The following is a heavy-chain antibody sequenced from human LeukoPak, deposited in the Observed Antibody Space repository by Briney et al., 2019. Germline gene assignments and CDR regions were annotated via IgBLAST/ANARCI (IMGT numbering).Heavy chain of an antibody. CDR3: AREAKGYSYGSYYFDY. V-gene: IGHV3-53*01. Sequence: GGSLRLSCAASGFTFSSYWMSWVRQAPGKGLEWVSVIYSGGSTYYADSVKGRFTISRDNSKNTLYPQMNSLRAEDTAVYYCAREAKGYSYGSYYFDYWGQGTLVTVSS. CDR1: GFTFSSYW. CDR2: IYSGGST. J-gene: IGHJ4*02. D-gene: IGHD5-18*01.